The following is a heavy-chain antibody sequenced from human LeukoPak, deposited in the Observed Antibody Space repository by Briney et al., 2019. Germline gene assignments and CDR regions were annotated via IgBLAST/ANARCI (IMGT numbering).Heavy chain of an antibody. CDR1: GYSFTSYW. CDR3: ARLGAPYYYYDSSGYHYYFDY. CDR2: IYPGDSDT. D-gene: IGHD3-22*01. V-gene: IGHV5-51*01. J-gene: IGHJ4*02. Sequence: GESLKISCKGSGYSFTSYWIGWVRQMPGKGLEWMGIIYPGDSDTIYSPSSQGQVTISADKSISTAYLQWSSLKASDTAMYYCARLGAPYYYYDSSGYHYYFDYWGQGTLVTVSS.